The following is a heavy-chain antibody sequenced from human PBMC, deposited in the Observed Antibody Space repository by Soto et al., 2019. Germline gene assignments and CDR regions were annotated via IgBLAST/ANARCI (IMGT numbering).Heavy chain of an antibody. V-gene: IGHV3-66*01. CDR1: GFTVSTNY. CDR3: ATEPGRRHPDFDY. Sequence: EVQLVESGGGLVQPGGSLRLSCVVSGFTVSTNYMSWVRQAPGKGLEWISVLYSGDNTDYADSVKGRFTISRDNVKNSLNLQMNSLRAADTAVYYCATEPGRRHPDFDYWGPGTLVTVSS. J-gene: IGHJ4*02. CDR2: LYSGDNT. D-gene: IGHD1-1*01.